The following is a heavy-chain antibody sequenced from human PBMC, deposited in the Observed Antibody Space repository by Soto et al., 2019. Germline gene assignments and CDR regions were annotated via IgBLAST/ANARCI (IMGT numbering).Heavy chain of an antibody. J-gene: IGHJ6*02. V-gene: IGHV3-30*18. Sequence: QVQLVESGGGVVQPGRSLRLSCAASGFTFSSYGMHWVRQAPGKGLEWVAVISYDGSNKYYADSVTGRFTISRDNSKNTLYLQMHSLRAEDTAVNYCAQILLWGDYAYYYYGMDVWVQGTTGTVS. CDR1: GFTFSSYG. CDR2: ISYDGSNK. D-gene: IGHD4-17*01. CDR3: AQILLWGDYAYYYYGMDV.